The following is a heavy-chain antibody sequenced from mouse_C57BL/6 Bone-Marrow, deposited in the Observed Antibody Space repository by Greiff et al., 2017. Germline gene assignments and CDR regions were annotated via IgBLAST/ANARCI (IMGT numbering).Heavy chain of an antibody. D-gene: IGHD1-1*01. V-gene: IGHV5-4*01. CDR2: ISDGGSYT. Sequence: EVQGVESGGGLVKPGGSLKLSCAASGFTFSSYAMSWVRQTPEKRVEWVATISDGGSYTYYPDNVKGRFTISRDNAKNNLYLQMSHLKSEDTAMYYCARRGTTVVAHFDYWGQGTTLTVSS. J-gene: IGHJ2*01. CDR1: GFTFSSYA. CDR3: ARRGTTVVAHFDY.